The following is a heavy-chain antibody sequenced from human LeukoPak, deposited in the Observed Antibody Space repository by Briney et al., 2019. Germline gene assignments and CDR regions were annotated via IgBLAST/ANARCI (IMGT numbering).Heavy chain of an antibody. V-gene: IGHV3-33*01. Sequence: GGSLRLSCAVSGFSFGSYGMHWVRQAPGKGLEWVAVIWYDGSNKYYADSVKGRFTISRDNSKNTLYLQMNSLRAEDTAVYYCARDGGSSWLYYYYGMDVWGQGTTVTVSS. D-gene: IGHD6-13*01. CDR3: ARDGGSSWLYYYYGMDV. CDR2: IWYDGSNK. J-gene: IGHJ6*02. CDR1: GFSFGSYG.